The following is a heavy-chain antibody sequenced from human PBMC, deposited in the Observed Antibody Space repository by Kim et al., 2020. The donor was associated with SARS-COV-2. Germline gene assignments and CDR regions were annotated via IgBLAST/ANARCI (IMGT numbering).Heavy chain of an antibody. Sequence: YADSVKGRFTISRDNSKNTLYPQLNSLRAEDTAVYYCAIVASKLRFLNFEYWGQGTLVTVSP. J-gene: IGHJ4*02. CDR3: AIVASKLRFLNFEY. V-gene: IGHV3-23*01. D-gene: IGHD3-3*01.